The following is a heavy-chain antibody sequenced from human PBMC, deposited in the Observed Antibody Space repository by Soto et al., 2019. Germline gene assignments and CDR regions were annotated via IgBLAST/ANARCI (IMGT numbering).Heavy chain of an antibody. J-gene: IGHJ3*02. CDR2: ISYDGSNK. CDR1: GFTFSSYG. V-gene: IGHV3-30*18. Sequence: GGSLRLSCAASGFTFSSYGMHWVRQAPGKGLEWVAVISYDGSNKYYADSVKGRFTISRDNSKNTLYLQMNSLRAEDTAVYYCAKEMYKWELLLSGAFDIWGQGTMVTVSS. CDR3: AKEMYKWELLLSGAFDI. D-gene: IGHD1-26*01.